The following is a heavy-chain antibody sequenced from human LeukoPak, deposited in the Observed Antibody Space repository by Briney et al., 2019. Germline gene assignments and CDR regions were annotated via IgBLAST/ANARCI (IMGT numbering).Heavy chain of an antibody. V-gene: IGHV3-21*01. CDR2: ISGSSSYI. CDR1: GFTFSSYA. J-gene: IGHJ4*02. CDR3: ARAIGYDYPPGLPDDY. D-gene: IGHD5-12*01. Sequence: PGGSLRLSCAASGFTFSSYAMSWVRQAPGKGLEWVSAISGSSSYIYYADSVKGRFTISRDNAKNSLYLQMNSLRAEDTAVYYCARAIGYDYPPGLPDDYWGQGTLVTVSS.